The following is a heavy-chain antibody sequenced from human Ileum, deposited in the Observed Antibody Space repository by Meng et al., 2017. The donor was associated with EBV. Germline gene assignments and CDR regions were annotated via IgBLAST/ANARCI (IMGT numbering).Heavy chain of an antibody. V-gene: IGHV3-23*01. CDR1: RLPFTSSA. J-gene: IGHJ4*02. CDR2: ISGSGGTT. CDR3: ANAATIIRDALDY. Sequence: SGGRLSRPVLLFRVSCSHLRLPFTSSAMIWLRQAPGNGLTWVSVISGSGGTTYYADSVKGRSTIASDSSKNTVFLQMTSLRAEDTAVNYLANAATIIRDALDYWGQGTLVTVSS. D-gene: IGHD3-10*01.